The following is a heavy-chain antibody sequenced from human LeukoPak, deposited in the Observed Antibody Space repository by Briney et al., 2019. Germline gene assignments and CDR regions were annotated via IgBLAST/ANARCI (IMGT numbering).Heavy chain of an antibody. J-gene: IGHJ6*03. Sequence: SETLSLTCTVSRGPISSYYWSWIRQPPGKGLEWVGYMSNSGKSDYNPSLKSRARISLDTSKNQFSLKLSSVTAADTAVYFCARVSWFPGTSYYYMDVWAKGPRSPSL. CDR3: ARVSWFPGTSYYYMDV. CDR2: MSNSGKS. D-gene: IGHD1-1*01. V-gene: IGHV4-59*01. CDR1: RGPISSYY.